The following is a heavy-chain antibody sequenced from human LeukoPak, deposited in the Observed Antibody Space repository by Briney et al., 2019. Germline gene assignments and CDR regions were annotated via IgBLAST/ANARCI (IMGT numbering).Heavy chain of an antibody. CDR2: LWYDGVNT. CDR1: GFSISTYG. J-gene: IGHJ4*02. V-gene: IGHV3-33*01. CDR3: ARAQDSSSWYLDS. D-gene: IGHD6-13*01. Sequence: GGFLRLSCAASGFSISTYGMHWVRQAPGKGLEWVAVLWYDGVNTYYADSVKGRFTISRDNSKNTLYLQMNSLRAEDAAVYHCARAQDSSSWYLDSWGQGTLVTVSS.